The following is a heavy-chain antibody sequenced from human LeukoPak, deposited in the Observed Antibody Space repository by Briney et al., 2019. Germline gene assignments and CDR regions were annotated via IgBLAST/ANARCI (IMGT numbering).Heavy chain of an antibody. V-gene: IGHV1-18*01. Sequence: ASVKVSCKASGYTFTSYGISWVRQAPGQGLEWMGWISAYNGNTNYAQKLQGRVTMTTDTSTSTAYMELRSLRSDDTAVYYCARGRGTIFGVVNDNWFDPWGQGTLVTVSS. CDR3: ARGRGTIFGVVNDNWFDP. CDR1: GYTFTSYG. D-gene: IGHD3-3*01. J-gene: IGHJ5*02. CDR2: ISAYNGNT.